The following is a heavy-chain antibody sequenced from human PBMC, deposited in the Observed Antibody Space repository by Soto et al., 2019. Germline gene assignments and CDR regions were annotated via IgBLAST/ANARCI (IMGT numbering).Heavy chain of an antibody. J-gene: IGHJ4*02. CDR1: GGTFSSYA. CDR2: IIPIFGTA. CDR3: ARVPQQLATFGYYFDH. V-gene: IGHV1-69*12. D-gene: IGHD6-13*01. Sequence: QVQLVQSGAEVKKPGSSVKVSCKASGGTFSSYAISWVRQAPGQGLEWMGGIIPIFGTANYAQKFQGRVTITADESTSTAYMEPSSLRSEDTAVYYCARVPQQLATFGYYFDHWGQGTLVTVSS.